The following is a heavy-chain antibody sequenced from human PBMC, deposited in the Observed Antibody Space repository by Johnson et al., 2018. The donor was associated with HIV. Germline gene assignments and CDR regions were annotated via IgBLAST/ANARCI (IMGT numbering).Heavy chain of an antibody. CDR3: AIHFRGGDRGAFDI. Sequence: VQLVESGGGVERPGGSLRLSCAGSGFTFDDHGMSWVRQVPGKGLEWVSVLNWNGGSTGYADSVKGRFTISSDNAKNSLYVQMNSLRAEDTALYYCAIHFRGGDRGAFDIWGQGTMVTVSS. V-gene: IGHV3-20*04. D-gene: IGHD3-10*01. J-gene: IGHJ3*02. CDR1: GFTFDDHG. CDR2: LNWNGGST.